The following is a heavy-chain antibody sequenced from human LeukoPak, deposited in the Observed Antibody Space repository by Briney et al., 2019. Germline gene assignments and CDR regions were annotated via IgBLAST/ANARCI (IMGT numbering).Heavy chain of an antibody. CDR3: AKGFGSSWYFFFDY. Sequence: PGGSLRLSCAASGFTFSNYVMSWVCQAPGKGLEWVSGIIGSGGNTYYADSVRGRFTISRDNSENTLYLQMNSLRAEDTAVYYCAKGFGSSWYFFFDYWGQGTLVTVSS. V-gene: IGHV3-23*01. D-gene: IGHD6-13*01. CDR2: IIGSGGNT. CDR1: GFTFSNYV. J-gene: IGHJ4*02.